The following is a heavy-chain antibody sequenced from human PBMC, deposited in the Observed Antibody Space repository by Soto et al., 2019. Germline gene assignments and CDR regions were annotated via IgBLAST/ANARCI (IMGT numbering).Heavy chain of an antibody. J-gene: IGHJ3*02. CDR3: ARGYYDSNGQSNTFDI. Sequence: PSVTLSLTCTVSGASISSSYWSWLRQSPGKGLEWIGHVHHSGNTNYNPSLKSRVTMSVDTSRNQFSVKLRSVTTADTAVYYCARGYYDSNGQSNTFDIWGQGTMVTVSS. D-gene: IGHD3-22*01. CDR1: GASISSSY. CDR2: VHHSGNT. V-gene: IGHV4-59*01.